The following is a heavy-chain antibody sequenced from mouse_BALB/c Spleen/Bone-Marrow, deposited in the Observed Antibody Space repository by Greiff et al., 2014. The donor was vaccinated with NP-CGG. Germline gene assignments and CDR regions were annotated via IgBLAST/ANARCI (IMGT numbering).Heavy chain of an antibody. J-gene: IGHJ4*01. CDR1: GFTFSDFY. V-gene: IGHV5-4*02. D-gene: IGHD1-1*02. Sequence: VQLKESGGGLVEPGGSLKLSCAASGFTFSDFYMFWFRQTPGKRLEWVATISDGGTCTYYPDSVKGRFTISRDNAKNNLYLQMSSLKSEDTDMYYCARSGERYGAMDYWGQGTSVTVSS. CDR3: ARSGERYGAMDY. CDR2: ISDGGTCT.